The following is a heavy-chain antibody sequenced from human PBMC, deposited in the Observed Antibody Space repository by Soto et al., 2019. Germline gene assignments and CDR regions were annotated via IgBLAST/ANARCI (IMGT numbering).Heavy chain of an antibody. CDR1: GYTFSNFW. J-gene: IGHJ4*02. CDR3: ARSPRSSPYFDY. D-gene: IGHD6-13*01. V-gene: IGHV5-51*01. CDR2: IYPGDHET. Sequence: GESLKISCQCSGYTFSNFWIGWVRQLPGKGREWMGIIYPGDHETRYSPSFHGKVTISADKSINTAYLQWNSLEASDTAFYFCARSPRSSPYFDYWGQGALVTVSS.